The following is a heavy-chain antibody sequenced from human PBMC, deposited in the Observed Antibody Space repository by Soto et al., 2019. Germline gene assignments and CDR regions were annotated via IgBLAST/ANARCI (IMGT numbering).Heavy chain of an antibody. CDR2: IGPESGAT. CDR3: GRGRSGQVVVFY. V-gene: IGHV1-2*02. J-gene: IGHJ4*02. CDR1: GYTFTGHY. Sequence: ASVKVSCKASGYTFTGHYIHWVRQAPEQGPEWMGEIGPESGATRYAQRFQGRVTMTRDMSITTVYMELNNLSPDDTAVYYCGRGRSGQVVVFYWGQGTPVTVSS. D-gene: IGHD3-22*01.